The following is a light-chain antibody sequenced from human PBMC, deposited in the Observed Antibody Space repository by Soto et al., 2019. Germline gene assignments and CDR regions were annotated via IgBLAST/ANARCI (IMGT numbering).Light chain of an antibody. Sequence: QSALTQPASVSGSPGQSITISCTGTSSDVGGYNYVSWYQQHPGKAPKLMIYEVINRPSGVSDRFSGSKSGNTASLTISGLQAEDEADYYCRSYTSSSTLVFGGGTKVTVL. J-gene: IGLJ2*01. CDR2: EVI. V-gene: IGLV2-14*01. CDR1: SSDVGGYNY. CDR3: RSYTSSSTLV.